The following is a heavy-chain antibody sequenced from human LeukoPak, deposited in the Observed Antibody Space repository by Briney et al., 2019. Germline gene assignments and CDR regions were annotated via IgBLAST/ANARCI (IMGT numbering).Heavy chain of an antibody. J-gene: IGHJ5*02. CDR3: ARGGTMGNANWFDP. Sequence: PSETLSLTCTVSGGSLSSNYWSWIRQPAGKGLEWIGRIYTSGSTNYNPSLKSRVTMSVDTSKNQFSLKLSSVTAADTAMYYCARGGTMGNANWFDPWGQGTLVTVSS. CDR2: IYTSGST. V-gene: IGHV4-4*07. D-gene: IGHD3-16*01. CDR1: GGSLSSNY.